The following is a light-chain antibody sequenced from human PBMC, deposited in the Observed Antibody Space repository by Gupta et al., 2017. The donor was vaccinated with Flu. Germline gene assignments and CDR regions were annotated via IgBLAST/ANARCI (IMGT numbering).Light chain of an antibody. Sequence: QPPSVSVVPGQTARISCGGDNIGSKSVHWYQQKPGQAPVLVVYDDSDRPPGTPERFSGSNSGNTATLTISRVEAGDEADYYCQVWDSSSDDWVFGGGTKLTVL. V-gene: IGLV3-21*02. CDR1: NIGSKS. CDR3: QVWDSSSDDWV. CDR2: DDS. J-gene: IGLJ3*02.